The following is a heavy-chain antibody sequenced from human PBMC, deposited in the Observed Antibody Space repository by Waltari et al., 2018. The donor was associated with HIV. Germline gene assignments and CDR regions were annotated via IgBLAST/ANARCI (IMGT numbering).Heavy chain of an antibody. J-gene: IGHJ4*02. V-gene: IGHV3-72*01. CDR2: IRNKPSSYTT. Sequence: EVQLVESGGGLVQPGGSLRLSCAASGLAFSDSHMDWVRQAPGKGQEGVGRIRNKPSSYTTEYAASVKGRFSISRDDSRNSLYLQMNSLKTEDTAVYYCTTSAIGNIFDNWGQGTLVTVSS. D-gene: IGHD1-1*01. CDR3: TTSAIGNIFDN. CDR1: GLAFSDSH.